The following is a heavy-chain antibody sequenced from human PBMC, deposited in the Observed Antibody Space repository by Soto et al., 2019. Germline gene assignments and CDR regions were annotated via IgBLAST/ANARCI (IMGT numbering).Heavy chain of an antibody. CDR2: ISYDGSNK. CDR1: GFTFSSYA. V-gene: IGHV3-30-3*01. J-gene: IGHJ6*02. Sequence: GGSLRLSCAASGFTFSSYAMHWVRQAPGKGLEWVAVISYDGSNKYYADSVKGRFTISRNNSKNTRYLQMNSLRAEDTAVYYCARDYCSGGSCYTRYYYGMDVWGQGTTVTVSS. D-gene: IGHD2-15*01. CDR3: ARDYCSGGSCYTRYYYGMDV.